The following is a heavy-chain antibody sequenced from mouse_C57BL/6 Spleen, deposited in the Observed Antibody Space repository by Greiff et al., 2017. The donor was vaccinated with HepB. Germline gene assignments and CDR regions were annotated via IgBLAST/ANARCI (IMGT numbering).Heavy chain of an antibody. Sequence: VQLVESGAELVKPGASVKMSCKASGYTFTSYWITWVKQRPGQGLEWIGDIYPGSGSTNYNEKFKSKATLTVDTSSSTAYMQLSSLTSEDSAVYYCARGVVDYWGQGTTLTVSS. D-gene: IGHD1-1*01. V-gene: IGHV1-55*01. CDR2: IYPGSGST. CDR3: ARGVVDY. CDR1: GYTFTSYW. J-gene: IGHJ2*01.